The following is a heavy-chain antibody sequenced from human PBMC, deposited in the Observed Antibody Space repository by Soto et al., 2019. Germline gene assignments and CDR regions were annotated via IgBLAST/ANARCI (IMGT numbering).Heavy chain of an antibody. Sequence: GGSLRLSCAASGFTFSSYAMSWVRQAPGKGLEWVSAISGSGGSTYYADSVKGRFTISRDNSKNTLYLQMNSLRAEDTAVYYCAKTVTGEDSSGYFPLYYYYYGMDVWGQGATVTVSS. V-gene: IGHV3-23*01. J-gene: IGHJ6*02. CDR1: GFTFSSYA. CDR3: AKTVTGEDSSGYFPLYYYYYGMDV. CDR2: ISGSGGST. D-gene: IGHD3-22*01.